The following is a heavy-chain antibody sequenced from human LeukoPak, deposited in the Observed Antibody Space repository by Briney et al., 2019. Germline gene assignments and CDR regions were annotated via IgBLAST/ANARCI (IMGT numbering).Heavy chain of an antibody. D-gene: IGHD5-18*01. Sequence: PSETLSLTCTVSGGSISSSSYYWGWIRQPPGKGLEWIGSIYYSGSTYYNPSLKSRVTISVDTSKNQFSLKLSSVTAADTAVYYCARERGGSYSYGYFDYWGQGTLVTVSS. CDR3: ARERGGSYSYGYFDY. CDR2: IYYSGST. J-gene: IGHJ4*02. CDR1: GGSISSSSYY. V-gene: IGHV4-39*07.